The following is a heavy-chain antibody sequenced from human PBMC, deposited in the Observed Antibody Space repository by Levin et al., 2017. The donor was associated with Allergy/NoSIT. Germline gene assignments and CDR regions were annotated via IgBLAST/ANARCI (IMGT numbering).Heavy chain of an antibody. J-gene: IGHJ6*03. Sequence: GGSLRLSCAASGFTFSSYGMHWVRQAPGKGLEWVAVIWYDGSNKYYADSVKGRFTISRDNSKNTLYLQMNSLRAEDTAVYYCARGSVRYSYASAYYMDVWGKGTTVTVSS. D-gene: IGHD5-18*01. V-gene: IGHV3-33*01. CDR2: IWYDGSNK. CDR1: GFTFSSYG. CDR3: ARGSVRYSYASAYYMDV.